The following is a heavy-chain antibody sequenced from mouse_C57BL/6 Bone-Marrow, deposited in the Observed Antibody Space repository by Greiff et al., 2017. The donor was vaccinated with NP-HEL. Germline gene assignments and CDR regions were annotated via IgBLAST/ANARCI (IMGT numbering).Heavy chain of an antibody. J-gene: IGHJ1*03. Sequence: EVQLVESGGGLVKPGGSLKLSCAASGFTFSDYGMHWVRQAPEKGLEWVAYISSGSSTIYYADTVKGRFTISRDNAKNTLFLQMTSLRSEDTAMYYCAKSYQGYFDVWGTGTTVTVSS. D-gene: IGHD2-12*01. CDR2: ISSGSSTI. V-gene: IGHV5-17*01. CDR1: GFTFSDYG. CDR3: AKSYQGYFDV.